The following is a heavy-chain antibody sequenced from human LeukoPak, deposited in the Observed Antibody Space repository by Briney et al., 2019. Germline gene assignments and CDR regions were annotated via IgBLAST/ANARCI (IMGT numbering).Heavy chain of an antibody. J-gene: IGHJ4*02. CDR1: GFTPRGDA. Sequence: VGSLRLSSAASGFTPRGDAMSAGPPTPQKRLYSVSYICGSGGDTYNSDSVRGGYTISRDNSKNTLYMQMNSLSVEDTAVYYCARDRQIVRATTGLDYWGQGTLVTVSS. V-gene: IGHV3-23*01. CDR2: ICGSGGDT. CDR3: ARDRQIVRATTGLDY. D-gene: IGHD1-26*01.